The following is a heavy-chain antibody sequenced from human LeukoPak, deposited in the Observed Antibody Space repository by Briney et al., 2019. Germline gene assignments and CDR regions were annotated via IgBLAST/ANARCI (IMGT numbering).Heavy chain of an antibody. CDR2: ISSSGSYI. CDR1: GFTFSSYS. J-gene: IGHJ4*02. D-gene: IGHD3-10*01. V-gene: IGHV3-21*01. Sequence: PGGSLRLSCAASGFTFSSYSMNWVRQAPGKGLEWVSSISSSGSYIYYADSVKGRFTISRDNARNSPYLQMNSLRAEDTAVYYCARDTYYYGSGSYSISAEFDYWGQGTLVTVSS. CDR3: ARDTYYYGSGSYSISAEFDY.